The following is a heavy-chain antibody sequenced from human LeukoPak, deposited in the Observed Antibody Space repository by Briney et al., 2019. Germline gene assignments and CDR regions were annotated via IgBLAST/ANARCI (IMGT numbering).Heavy chain of an antibody. V-gene: IGHV4-38-2*01. CDR3: ARAYHNILTEYSSSDNWFDP. Sequence: ETSETLSLACAVSGDSISRGYYWGWIRQSRGKGLEWIASIYHSVNTNYNPSLKSRVTISVDSSKNQISLSLRSVTAADTAMYYCARAYHNILTEYSSSDNWFDPWGQGTLVTVSS. D-gene: IGHD3-9*01. CDR2: IYHSVNT. CDR1: GDSISRGYY. J-gene: IGHJ5*02.